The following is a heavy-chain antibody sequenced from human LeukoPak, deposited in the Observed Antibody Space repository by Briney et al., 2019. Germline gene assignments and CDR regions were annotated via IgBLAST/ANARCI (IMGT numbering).Heavy chain of an antibody. CDR1: GGSFSGYY. J-gene: IGHJ4*02. CDR3: ARRLSSSWEFDY. D-gene: IGHD6-13*01. Sequence: PSETLSLTRAVYGGSFSGYYWSWIRQPPGKGLEWIGEINHSGSTNYNPSLKSRVTISVDTSKNQFSLKLSSVTAADTAVYYCARRLSSSWEFDYWGQGTLVTVSS. CDR2: INHSGST. V-gene: IGHV4-34*01.